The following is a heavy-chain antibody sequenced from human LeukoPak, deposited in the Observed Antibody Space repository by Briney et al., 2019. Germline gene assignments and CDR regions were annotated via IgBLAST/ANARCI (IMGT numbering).Heavy chain of an antibody. J-gene: IGHJ4*02. CDR3: VRETHGSFDY. CDR1: GFSFSTYY. V-gene: IGHV3-21*01. Sequence: GGSLRLSCAASGFSFSTYYVNWVRQAPGKGLEGGSCISSSSTYIYSADSVRGRFAISRANAKNSLYLQMNSLRADDTAVYYCVRETHGSFDYWGQGSLVTVSS. CDR2: ISSSSTYI.